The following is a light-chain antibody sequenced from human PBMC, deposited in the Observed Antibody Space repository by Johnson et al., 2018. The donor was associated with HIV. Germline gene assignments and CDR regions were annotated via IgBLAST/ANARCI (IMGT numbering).Light chain of an antibody. CDR2: DNN. CDR3: GTWDTSLSARYV. J-gene: IGLJ1*01. CDR1: GSNIGNNY. V-gene: IGLV1-51*01. Sequence: QSVLTQPPSVSVAPGQKVTISCSGSGSNIGNNYVSWYQQLPGTAPKLLIYDNNNRPSRIPDRFSGSKSGTSATLGITGLQTGDEADYYCGTWDTSLSARYVFGSGTKVTVL.